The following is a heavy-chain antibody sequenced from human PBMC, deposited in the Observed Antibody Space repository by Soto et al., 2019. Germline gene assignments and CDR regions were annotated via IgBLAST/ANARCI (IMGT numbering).Heavy chain of an antibody. D-gene: IGHD3-9*01. V-gene: IGHV1-69*02. Sequence: SVKVSCKVSGYTLTELSMHWVRQAPGQGLEWMGRIIPILGIANYAQKFQGRVTITADKSTSTAYMELSSLRSEDTAVYYCASRPRTYYDILTGRVYGMDVWGQGTTVTVSS. CDR2: IIPILGIA. CDR1: GYTLTELS. J-gene: IGHJ6*02. CDR3: ASRPRTYYDILTGRVYGMDV.